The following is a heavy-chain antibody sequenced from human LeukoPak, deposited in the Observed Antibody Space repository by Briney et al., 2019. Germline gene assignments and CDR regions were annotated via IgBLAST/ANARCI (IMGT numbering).Heavy chain of an antibody. CDR3: ASGLIGQNAFDI. J-gene: IGHJ3*02. CDR1: GFTFSSYS. CDR2: ISSSSSYI. V-gene: IGHV3-21*01. D-gene: IGHD2-8*01. Sequence: GGSLRLSCAASGFTFSSYSMNWVRQAPGKGLEWVSSISSSSSYIYYADSVKGRFTISRDNAKNSLYLQMNSLRAEDTAVYYCASGLIGQNAFDIWAKGQWSPSLQ.